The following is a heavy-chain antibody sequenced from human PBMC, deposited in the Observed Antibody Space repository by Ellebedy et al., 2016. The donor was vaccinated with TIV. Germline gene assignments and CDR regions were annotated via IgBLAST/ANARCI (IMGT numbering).Heavy chain of an antibody. CDR3: ARDSNLGYQILFDY. J-gene: IGHJ4*02. CDR2: IKQDGSEK. CDR1: GFTFSSYW. Sequence: GESLKISCAASGFTFSSYWMTSVRQAPGKGLEWVANIKQDGSEKYHVDSVKGRFTISRDNAKNSLYLQMNSLRAEDTAVYYCARDSNLGYQILFDYWGQGTLVTVSS. D-gene: IGHD6-25*01. V-gene: IGHV3-7*04.